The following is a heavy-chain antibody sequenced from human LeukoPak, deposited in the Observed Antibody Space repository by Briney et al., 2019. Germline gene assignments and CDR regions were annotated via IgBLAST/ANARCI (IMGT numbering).Heavy chain of an antibody. CDR3: PNDLEANTVTEVEY. J-gene: IGHJ4*02. CDR2: ISGSGGRA. V-gene: IGHV3-23*01. Sequence: GGSLRLSCAASVFTFSSYARTWGRQAPGRGVEWVSGISGSGGRANYADTLKGRFANSRDNSKNTLSLRMNRRRAEDTAGHSCPNDLEANTVTEVEYWGQGTLVTVSS. D-gene: IGHD4-17*01. CDR1: VFTFSSYA.